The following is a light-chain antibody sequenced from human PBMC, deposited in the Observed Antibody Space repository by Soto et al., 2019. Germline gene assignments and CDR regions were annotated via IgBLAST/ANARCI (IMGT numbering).Light chain of an antibody. CDR3: QQYDSYSPYT. CDR2: KAS. J-gene: IGKJ2*01. Sequence: DIQMTQFPPTLSASIGDRVTITCRASQTISSSLAWYQQKPGKAPKLLIYKASTLETGVPSRFSGSGSGTEFTLTISSLQPDDFATYYCQQYDSYSPYTFGQGTWLEIK. CDR1: QTISSS. V-gene: IGKV1-5*03.